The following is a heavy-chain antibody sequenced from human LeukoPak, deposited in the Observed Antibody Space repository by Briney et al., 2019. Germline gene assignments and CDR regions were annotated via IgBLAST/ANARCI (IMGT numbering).Heavy chain of an antibody. D-gene: IGHD6-19*01. CDR2: ISYDGSNK. CDR1: GFTFSSYA. Sequence: GRSLRLSCAASGFTFSSYAMHWVRQAPGKGLEWVAVISYDGSNKYYADSVKGRFTISRDNSKNTLYLQMNSLRAEDTAVYYCARTKPGYSSGWYDYWGQGTLVTVSS. J-gene: IGHJ4*02. CDR3: ARTKPGYSSGWYDY. V-gene: IGHV3-30-3*01.